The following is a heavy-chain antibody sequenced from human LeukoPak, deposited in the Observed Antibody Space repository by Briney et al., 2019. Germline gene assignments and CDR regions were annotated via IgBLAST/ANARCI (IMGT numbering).Heavy chain of an antibody. CDR3: ASQLGGTTFH. CDR2: VHYSGIT. Sequence: NPSETLSLTCTVSGASISSYYWSWIRQPPGQGLEWIGYVHYSGITDYNPSLQSRVTISLDTSKSQFSLMLSSVTAADTAVYYCASQLGGTTFHWGQGTLVTVSS. CDR1: GASISSYY. J-gene: IGHJ4*02. V-gene: IGHV4-59*03. D-gene: IGHD1-1*01.